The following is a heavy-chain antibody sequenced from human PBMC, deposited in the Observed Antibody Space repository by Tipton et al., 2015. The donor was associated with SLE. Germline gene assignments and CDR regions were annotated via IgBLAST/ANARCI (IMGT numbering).Heavy chain of an antibody. CDR3: ARDTDRGSSAYAGAFDF. Sequence: TLSLTCTVSGGSISSYYWTWIRLPPGKGLEVIGYIYYTGDSNYNPSLKSRLTMSLDTSKNQFSLSLSSLAPADTAVYYCARDTDRGSSAYAGAFDFWGQGTVVTVSS. CDR1: GGSISSYY. D-gene: IGHD3-22*01. J-gene: IGHJ3*01. V-gene: IGHV4-59*01. CDR2: IYYTGDS.